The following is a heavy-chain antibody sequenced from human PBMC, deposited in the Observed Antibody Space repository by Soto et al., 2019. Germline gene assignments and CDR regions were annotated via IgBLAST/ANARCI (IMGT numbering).Heavy chain of an antibody. CDR3: AKAGVGSGGSCYSCWFDP. CDR1: GFTFSSYA. D-gene: IGHD2-15*01. V-gene: IGHV3-23*01. Sequence: GGSLRLSCAASGFTFSSYAMSWVRQAPGKGLEWVSAISGSGGSTYYADSVKGRFTISRDNSKNTLYLQMNSLRAEDTAVYYCAKAGVGSGGSCYSCWFDPWGQGTLVTVSS. J-gene: IGHJ5*02. CDR2: ISGSGGST.